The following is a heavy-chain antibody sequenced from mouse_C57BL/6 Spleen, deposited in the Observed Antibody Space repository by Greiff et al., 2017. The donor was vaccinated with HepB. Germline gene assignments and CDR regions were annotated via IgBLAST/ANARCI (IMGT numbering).Heavy chain of an antibody. Sequence: EVHLVESGGGLVKPGGSLKLSCAASGFTFSSYAMSWVRQTPEKRLEWVATISDGGSYTYYPDNVKGRFTISRDNAKNNLYLQMSHLKSEDTAMYYCAREDGDAPFAYWGQGTLVTVSA. J-gene: IGHJ3*01. CDR2: ISDGGSYT. CDR1: GFTFSSYA. D-gene: IGHD2-3*01. V-gene: IGHV5-4*01. CDR3: AREDGDAPFAY.